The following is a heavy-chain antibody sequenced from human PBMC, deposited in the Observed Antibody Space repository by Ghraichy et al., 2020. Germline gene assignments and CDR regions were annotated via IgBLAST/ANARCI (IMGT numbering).Heavy chain of an antibody. Sequence: GGSLRLSCAASGFTFSIYGMHWVRQAPAKGLEWLASISYDETITYFADSVKGRFTISRDNNTNSLHLQMDSLGVEDTALYYCAKGRSYCAHGACYSSGAMDVCGKATTVTVSS. V-gene: IGHV3-30*18. CDR3: AKGRSYCAHGACYSSGAMDV. D-gene: IGHD2-8*01. CDR2: ISYDETIT. CDR1: GFTFSIYG. J-gene: IGHJ6*03.